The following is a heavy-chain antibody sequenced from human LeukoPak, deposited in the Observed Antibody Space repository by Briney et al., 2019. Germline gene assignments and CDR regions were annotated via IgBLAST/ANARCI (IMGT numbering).Heavy chain of an antibody. CDR1: GFTFSSYE. Sequence: GGSLRLSCAASGFTFSSYEMNWVRQAPGKGLEWVSYIGSSGTTLYYADSVKGRFTISRDNAKNSLYLQMNSLRAEDTAVYYCARDRRLCSGGDCYLDYWGRGTLVTVSS. CDR3: ARDRRLCSGGDCYLDY. J-gene: IGHJ4*02. D-gene: IGHD2-15*01. CDR2: IGSSGTTL. V-gene: IGHV3-48*03.